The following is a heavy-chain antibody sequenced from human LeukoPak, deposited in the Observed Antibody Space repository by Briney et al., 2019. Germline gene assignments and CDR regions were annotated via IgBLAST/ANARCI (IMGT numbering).Heavy chain of an antibody. CDR1: GYPFTSYA. CDR3: ARLYCSSTSCHGDDY. Sequence: GASVKVSCKASGYPFTSYAMHWVRQAPGQRLEWMGWINAGNGNTKYSQKFQGRVTITRDTSASTAYMELSSLRSEDTAVYYCARLYCSSTSCHGDDYWGQGTLVTVSS. D-gene: IGHD2-2*01. J-gene: IGHJ4*02. CDR2: INAGNGNT. V-gene: IGHV1-3*01.